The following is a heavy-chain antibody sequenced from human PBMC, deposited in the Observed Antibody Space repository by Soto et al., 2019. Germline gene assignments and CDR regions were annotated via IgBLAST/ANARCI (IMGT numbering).Heavy chain of an antibody. Sequence: QLHLVQSGAEVKKAGSSVKVSCKASGGTVSSYAITWVRQAPGKGLEWMGVFIPIFVSAHYAPKFQGRITITADEATSTAYMALRGLTSEATAIYYCARDVSSDTTGFRGYDLWGQGTQVTVSS. V-gene: IGHV1-69*01. J-gene: IGHJ4*02. CDR1: GGTVSSYA. CDR2: FIPIFVSA. CDR3: ARDVSSDTTGFRGYDL. D-gene: IGHD3-10*01.